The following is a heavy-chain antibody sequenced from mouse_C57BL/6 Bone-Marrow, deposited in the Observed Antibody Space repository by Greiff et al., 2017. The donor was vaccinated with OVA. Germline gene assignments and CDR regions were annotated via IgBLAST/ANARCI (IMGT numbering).Heavy chain of an antibody. CDR1: GYTFTSYW. Sequence: QVQLKQPGAELVMPGASVKLSCKASGYTFTSYWMHWVKQRPGQGLEWIGEIDPSDSYTNYNQKFKGKSTLNVDKSSSTAYMQLSSLTSEDSAVYYCARSLTGRAYWGQGTLVTVSA. CDR3: ARSLTGRAY. J-gene: IGHJ3*01. CDR2: IDPSDSYT. D-gene: IGHD4-1*01. V-gene: IGHV1-69*01.